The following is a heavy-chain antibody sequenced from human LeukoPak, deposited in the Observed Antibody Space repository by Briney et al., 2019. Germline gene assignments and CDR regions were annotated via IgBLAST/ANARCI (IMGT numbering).Heavy chain of an antibody. V-gene: IGHV1-18*01. CDR2: ISPYNGDT. CDR3: ARAETYYYGSRHDF. CDR1: GYTFTHYG. J-gene: IGHJ4*02. Sequence: GASVKVSCKASGYTFTHYGISWVRQAPGQGLEWMGWISPYNGDTNYVQKFQGRVTMTTDTSTSTAYMGLRSLRSDDTAVYYCARAETYYYGSRHDFWGQGTLVTVSS. D-gene: IGHD3-10*01.